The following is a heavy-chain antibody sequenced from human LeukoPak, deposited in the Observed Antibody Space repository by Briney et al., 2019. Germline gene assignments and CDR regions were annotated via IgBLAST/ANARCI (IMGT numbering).Heavy chain of an antibody. CDR1: GFTFGTYA. D-gene: IGHD3-3*02. V-gene: IGHV3-23*01. CDR3: AKVYSTTLHYWNAMHV. J-gene: IGHJ6*04. CDR2: ISDGGVTT. Sequence: PGGSLRLSCAASGFTFGTYAMNWVRQAPGKGLEWVSGISDGGVTTYYVDSVKVRFIITRDNSKNTEYLQINRLRSEDSAVYYCAKVYSTTLHYWNAMHVWGKGTSVSVSS.